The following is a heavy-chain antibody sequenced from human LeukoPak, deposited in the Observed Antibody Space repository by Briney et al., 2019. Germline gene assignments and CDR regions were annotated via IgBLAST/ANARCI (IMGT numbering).Heavy chain of an antibody. CDR2: IYYSGST. Sequence: PSETLSLTCTVSGGSISSSSYYWGWIRQPPGKGLEWIGSIYYSGSTYYNPSLKSRVTISVDTSKNQFSLKLSSVTAADTAVYYCASLASIAVAEPFDYWGQGTLVTVSS. CDR3: ASLASIAVAEPFDY. V-gene: IGHV4-39*07. D-gene: IGHD6-19*01. J-gene: IGHJ4*02. CDR1: GGSISSSSYY.